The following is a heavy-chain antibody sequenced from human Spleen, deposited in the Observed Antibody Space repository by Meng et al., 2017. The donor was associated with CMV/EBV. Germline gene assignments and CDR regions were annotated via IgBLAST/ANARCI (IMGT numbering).Heavy chain of an antibody. J-gene: IGHJ4*02. CDR2: MNPNSGDI. V-gene: IGHV1-8*01. D-gene: IGHD2-2*01. Sequence: ASVKVSCKASGYTFTTYDIHWVRQAAGQGLEWMGWMNPNSGDIRYAQKFQGRVTMTRNISITTAYMELNNLKSEDTAVYYCASLEVPAAHPIDFWGQGTLVTVSS. CDR3: ASLEVPAAHPIDF. CDR1: GYTFTTYD.